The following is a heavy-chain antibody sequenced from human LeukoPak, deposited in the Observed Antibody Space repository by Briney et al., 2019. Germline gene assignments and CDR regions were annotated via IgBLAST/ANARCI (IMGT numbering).Heavy chain of an antibody. Sequence: PSETLSLTCAVYGGSFSGYYWSWIRQPPGKGPEWIGEINHSGSTNYNPSLKSRVTISVDTSKNQFSLKLSSVTAADTAVYYCARCRSWYPWDYWGQGTLVTVSS. J-gene: IGHJ4*02. CDR1: GGSFSGYY. CDR2: INHSGST. CDR3: ARCRSWYPWDY. V-gene: IGHV4-34*01. D-gene: IGHD6-13*01.